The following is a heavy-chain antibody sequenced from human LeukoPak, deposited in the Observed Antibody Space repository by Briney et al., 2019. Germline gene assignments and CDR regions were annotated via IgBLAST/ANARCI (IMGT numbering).Heavy chain of an antibody. CDR1: GGTFSSYA. CDR3: ARNRYDSSGYYGY. D-gene: IGHD3-22*01. CDR2: IIPILGIA. J-gene: IGHJ4*02. V-gene: IGHV1-69*04. Sequence: ASVKVSCKASGGTFSSYAISWVRQAPGQGLEWMGRIIPILGIANYAQKFQGRVTITADKSTSTAYMELSSLRSEDTAVYYCARNRYDSSGYYGYWGQGTLVTVSS.